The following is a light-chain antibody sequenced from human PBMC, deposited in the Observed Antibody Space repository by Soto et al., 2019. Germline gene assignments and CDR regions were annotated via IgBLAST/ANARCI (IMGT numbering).Light chain of an antibody. CDR3: QQYGSSGT. CDR1: QSVSSSN. V-gene: IGKV3-20*01. Sequence: EIVLTQSPGTLSLSPGERATLPCRASQSVSSSNLAWYQQKPGQAPRLLIYGASNRATGIPDRFSGSGSGTDFTLTISRLEPEDFAVYYCQQYGSSGTFGQGTKVDIK. J-gene: IGKJ1*01. CDR2: GAS.